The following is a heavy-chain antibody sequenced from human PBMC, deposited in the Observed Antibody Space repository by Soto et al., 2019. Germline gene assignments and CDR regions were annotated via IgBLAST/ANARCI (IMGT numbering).Heavy chain of an antibody. CDR1: GFTFSSYW. Sequence: EVQLVESGGGLVQPGGSLRLSCAASGFTFSSYWMSWVRQAPGKGLEWVANIKQDGSEKYYVGSVKGRFTISRDNAKNSLYLQMNSLRAEDTAVYYCARDWGYCSGGSCYVNDYWGQGTLVTVSS. CDR2: IKQDGSEK. D-gene: IGHD2-15*01. J-gene: IGHJ4*02. CDR3: ARDWGYCSGGSCYVNDY. V-gene: IGHV3-7*01.